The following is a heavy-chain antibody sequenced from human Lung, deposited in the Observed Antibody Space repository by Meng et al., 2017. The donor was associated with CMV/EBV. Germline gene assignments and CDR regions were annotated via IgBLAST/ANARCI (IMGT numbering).Heavy chain of an antibody. V-gene: IGHV3-21*01. D-gene: IGHD6-19*01. CDR2: ISSSSSYI. J-gene: IGHJ6*02. CDR3: ASLRYSSGWLYYYYGMDV. Sequence: SCAASGFTFSSYSMNWVRQAPGRGLEWVSSISSSSSYIYYADSVKGRFTISRDNAKNSLYLQMNSLRAEDTAVYYCASLRYSSGWLYYYYGMDVXGQGPTVTVSS. CDR1: GFTFSSYS.